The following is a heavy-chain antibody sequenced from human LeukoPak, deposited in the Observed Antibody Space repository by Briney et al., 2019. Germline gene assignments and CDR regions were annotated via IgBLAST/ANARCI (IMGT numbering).Heavy chain of an antibody. V-gene: IGHV3-21*01. CDR3: ARGPIAVADTFDY. D-gene: IGHD6-19*01. CDR2: ISSSSSYI. J-gene: IGHJ4*02. Sequence: GGSLRLSCAASGFTFSSYSMNWVRQAPGKGLEWVSSISSSSSYIYYADSVKGRFTISRDNAKNSLYLQMNSLRAEDTAVYYCARGPIAVADTFDYWGQGTLVTVSS. CDR1: GFTFSSYS.